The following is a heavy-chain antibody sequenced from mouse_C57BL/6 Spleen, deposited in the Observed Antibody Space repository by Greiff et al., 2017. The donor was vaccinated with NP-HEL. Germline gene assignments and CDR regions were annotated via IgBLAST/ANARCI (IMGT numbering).Heavy chain of an antibody. CDR2: IYPRDGST. V-gene: IGHV1-78*01. D-gene: IGHD2-4*01. CDR3: AYDYDDGGFDY. Sequence: QVQLQQSDAELVKPGASVKISCKVSGYTFTDHTIHWMKQRPEQGLEWIGYIYPRDGSTNYNEKFKSKATLTVDKSSSTAYMQLSSLTSEDSAVYYCAYDYDDGGFDYWGQGTTLTVSS. J-gene: IGHJ2*01. CDR1: GYTFTDHT.